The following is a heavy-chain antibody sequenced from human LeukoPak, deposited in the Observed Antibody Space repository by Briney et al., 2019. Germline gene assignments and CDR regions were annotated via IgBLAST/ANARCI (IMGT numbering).Heavy chain of an antibody. D-gene: IGHD3-10*01. CDR1: GFTFSSYG. J-gene: IGHJ6*03. Sequence: GGSLRLSCAASGFTFSSYGMSWVRQAPGKGLEWVSAISGSGGSTYYADSVKGRFTISRDNSKNTLYLQMNSLRAEDTAVYYCAKAEGTMVRGVISTFPYYYYMDVWGKGTTVTISS. V-gene: IGHV3-23*01. CDR3: AKAEGTMVRGVISTFPYYYYMDV. CDR2: ISGSGGST.